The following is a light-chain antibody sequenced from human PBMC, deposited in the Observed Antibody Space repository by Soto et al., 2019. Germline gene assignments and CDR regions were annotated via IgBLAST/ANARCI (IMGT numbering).Light chain of an antibody. V-gene: IGKV1-39*01. CDR2: AAS. CDR3: QQSFSTPYT. Sequence: DIQMTQSPSSPSASVGDRVIITCRASQSISTYLNWYQQKPGKAPKLLIYAASSLQSGVPSRFSGSGSGTDFTLTISSLQPEDFATYYCQQSFSTPYTFGQGTKLELK. J-gene: IGKJ2*01. CDR1: QSISTY.